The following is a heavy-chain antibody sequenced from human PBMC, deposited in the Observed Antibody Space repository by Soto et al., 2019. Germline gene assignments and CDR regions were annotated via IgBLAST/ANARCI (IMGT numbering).Heavy chain of an antibody. V-gene: IGHV1-2*02. CDR2: INPNSGGT. CDR1: GYTFTGYY. J-gene: IGHJ6*02. CDR3: AREKYSSSWYGMDV. D-gene: IGHD6-13*01. Sequence: ASVKISCKSSGYTFTGYYMHWVRQAPGQGLEWMGWINPNSGGTNYAQKFQGRVTMTRDTSISTAYMELSRLRSDDTAVYYCAREKYSSSWYGMDVWGQGITVTVSS.